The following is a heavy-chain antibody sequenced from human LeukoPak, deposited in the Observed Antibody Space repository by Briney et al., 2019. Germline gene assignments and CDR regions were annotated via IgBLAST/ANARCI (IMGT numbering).Heavy chain of an antibody. V-gene: IGHV4-30-4*08. D-gene: IGHD7-27*01. CDR1: GGSISSSSYY. CDR2: IYYSGST. J-gene: IGHJ3*02. Sequence: PSETLSLTCTVSGGSISSSSYYWGWIRQPPGKGLEWIGYIYYSGSTYYNPSLKSRVTISVDTSKNQFSLKLSSVTAADTAVYYCARANWGGDAFDIWGQGTMVTVSS. CDR3: ARANWGGDAFDI.